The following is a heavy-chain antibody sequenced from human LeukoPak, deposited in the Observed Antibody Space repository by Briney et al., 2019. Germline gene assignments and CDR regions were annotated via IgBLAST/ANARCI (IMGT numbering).Heavy chain of an antibody. J-gene: IGHJ5*02. D-gene: IGHD6-19*01. CDR3: AKGSGSGWYGWFDP. V-gene: IGHV3-23*01. CDR2: ISGSGGST. CDR1: GFTFSSYA. Sequence: GGSLRLSCAASGFTFSSYAMGWVRQAPGKGLEWVSAISGSGGSTYYADSVKGRFTISRDNSKNTLYLQMNSLRVEDTALYYCAKGSGSGWYGWFDPWGQGTLVTVSS.